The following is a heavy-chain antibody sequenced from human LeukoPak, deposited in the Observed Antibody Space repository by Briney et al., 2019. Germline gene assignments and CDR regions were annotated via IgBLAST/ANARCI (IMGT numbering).Heavy chain of an antibody. CDR3: ATSGYCSGGSCYSFDY. J-gene: IGHJ4*02. CDR2: ISYDGSNK. D-gene: IGHD2-15*01. CDR1: GFTFSSYA. V-gene: IGHV3-30-3*01. Sequence: GGSLRLSCAASGFTFSSYAMHWVRQAPGKGLEWVAVISYDGSNKYYADSVKGRFTISRDNSKNTLYLQMNSLRAEDTAVYYCATSGYCSGGSCYSFDYWAREPWSPSPQ.